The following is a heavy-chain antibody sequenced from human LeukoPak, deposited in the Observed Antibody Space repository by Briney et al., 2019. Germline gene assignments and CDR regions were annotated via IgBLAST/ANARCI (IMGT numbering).Heavy chain of an antibody. CDR3: VKGLAAAGTNY. V-gene: IGHV3-64D*09. Sequence: GGSLRLSCSASGFTFSSYAMHWVRQAPGKGLEYVSTVSSNGGSTYYADSVKGRFTISRDNSKNTLYLQMSSLRVEDTAVYYCVKGLAAAGTNYWGQGTLVTVSS. CDR1: GFTFSSYA. CDR2: VSSNGGST. D-gene: IGHD6-13*01. J-gene: IGHJ4*02.